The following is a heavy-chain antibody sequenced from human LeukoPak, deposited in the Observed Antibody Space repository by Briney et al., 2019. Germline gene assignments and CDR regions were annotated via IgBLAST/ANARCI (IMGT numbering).Heavy chain of an antibody. D-gene: IGHD4-11*01. CDR1: GDSISSSGYY. V-gene: IGHV4-39*07. J-gene: IGHJ6*03. CDR3: ARGRATVTTYYYMDV. Sequence: PSETLSLTCTVSGDSISSSGYYWGWIRQSPARGLEWIASVYYSGSTYYSPSLKSRVTISVDTSKNQFSLKLSSVTAADTAVYYCARGRATVTTYYYMDVWGKGTTVTVSS. CDR2: VYYSGST.